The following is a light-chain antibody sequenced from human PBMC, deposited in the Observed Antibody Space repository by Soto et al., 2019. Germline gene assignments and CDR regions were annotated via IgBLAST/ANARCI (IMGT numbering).Light chain of an antibody. V-gene: IGKV1-33*01. Sequence: IQMSQSPSALSASLVDRVTMXXXASQDISDVLNWYQQQPGKAPKVLIYDASKLQTGVPSRFSGRGSGKDFTFTISSLQPDDSGTYYCQQFYDLPITFGQGTRLEI. CDR2: DAS. CDR3: QQFYDLPIT. CDR1: QDISDV. J-gene: IGKJ5*01.